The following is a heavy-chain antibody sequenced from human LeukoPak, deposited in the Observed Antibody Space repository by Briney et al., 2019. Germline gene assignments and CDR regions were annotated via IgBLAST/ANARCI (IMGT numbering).Heavy chain of an antibody. D-gene: IGHD4-17*01. V-gene: IGHV1-2*02. J-gene: IGHJ4*02. Sequence: GASVKVSCKASGYTFTGYYMHWVRQAPGQGLEWMGWINPNSGGTNYAQKFQGRVTMTRDTSISTAYMELSRLRSDDTAVYYCARDLPTTVTTPFDYWGQGTLVTVSS. CDR3: ARDLPTTVTTPFDY. CDR2: INPNSGGT. CDR1: GYTFTGYY.